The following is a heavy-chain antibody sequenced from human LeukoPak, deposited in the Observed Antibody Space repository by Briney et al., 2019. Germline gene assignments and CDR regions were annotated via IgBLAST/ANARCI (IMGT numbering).Heavy chain of an antibody. Sequence: GESLKISSKASGYSFSNYLIGWGRQIPGKGLEWMGIIYPGDSNTRYSPSFQGQVTISADKSISTAYLQWSSLKASDTAMYYCARRADYYNSSGYYRANWFDPWGQGTLVTVSS. D-gene: IGHD3-22*01. V-gene: IGHV5-51*01. CDR1: GYSFSNYL. CDR3: ARRADYYNSSGYYRANWFDP. J-gene: IGHJ5*02. CDR2: IYPGDSNT.